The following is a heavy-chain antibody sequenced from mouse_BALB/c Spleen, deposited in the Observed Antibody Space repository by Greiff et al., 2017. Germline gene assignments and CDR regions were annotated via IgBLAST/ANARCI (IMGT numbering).Heavy chain of an antibody. D-gene: IGHD1-2*01. V-gene: IGHV1S29*02. J-gene: IGHJ4*01. CDR3: ASEDFTTAYAMDY. CDR1: GYTFTDYN. Sequence: VQLKESGPELVKPGASVKISCKASGYTFTDYNMHWVKQSHGKSLEWIGYIYPYNGGTGYNQKFKSKATLTVDNSSSTAYMELRSLTSEDSAVYYCASEDFTTAYAMDYWGQGTSVTVSS. CDR2: IYPYNGGT.